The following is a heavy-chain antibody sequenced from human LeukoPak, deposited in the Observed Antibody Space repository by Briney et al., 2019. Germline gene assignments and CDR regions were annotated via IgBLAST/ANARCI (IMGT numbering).Heavy chain of an antibody. CDR2: IYHSGST. J-gene: IGHJ4*02. V-gene: IGHV4-30-2*01. CDR1: GGSISSGGYS. D-gene: IGHD3-22*01. Sequence: SETLSLTCAVSGGSISSGGYSWSWIRQPPGKGLEWIGYIYHSGSTYYNPSLKSRVTISVDRSKNQFSLKLSSVTAADTAVYYCARLSAYYYESSVSWGQGTLVTVSS. CDR3: ARLSAYYYESSVS.